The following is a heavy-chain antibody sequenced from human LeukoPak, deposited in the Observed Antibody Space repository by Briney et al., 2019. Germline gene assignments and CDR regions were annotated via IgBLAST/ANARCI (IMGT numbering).Heavy chain of an antibody. CDR2: ISWNSGSI. D-gene: IGHD3-22*01. CDR3: AKGDYYDSSGYRN. V-gene: IGHV3-9*01. J-gene: IGHJ4*02. Sequence: GGSLRLSCAASGFTFDDYAMHWVRQAPGKGLEWVSGISWNSGSIGYADSVKGRFTISRDNAKNSLYLQMNSLRAEDTALYHCAKGDYYDSSGYRNWGQGTLVTVSS. CDR1: GFTFDDYA.